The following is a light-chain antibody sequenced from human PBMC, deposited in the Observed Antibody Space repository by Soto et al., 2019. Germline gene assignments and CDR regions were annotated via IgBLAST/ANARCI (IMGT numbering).Light chain of an antibody. V-gene: IGKV2-30*01. CDR2: QVS. J-gene: IGKJ4*01. Sequence: DVVMPHSPLSLPATLGQAASISCRSSQGLVYGDGHTYMHWFQQRPGQPPRRIIYQVSNRDSGFPYGFSGSASCANVTQTLSSVEAEDVRVYYGMHASHWPPASGVGTKVQIK. CDR1: QGLVYGDGHTY. CDR3: MHASHWPPA.